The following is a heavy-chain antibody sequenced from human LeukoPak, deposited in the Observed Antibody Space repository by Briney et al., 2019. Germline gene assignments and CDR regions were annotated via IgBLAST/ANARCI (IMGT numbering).Heavy chain of an antibody. J-gene: IGHJ5*02. Sequence: GASVKVSCKASGGTFSSYAISWVRQAPGQGLEWMGGIIPIFGTANYAQKFQGRVTITADESTSTAYMELSSLRSEDTAVYYCARGIAARRAGWFDPWGQGTLVTVSS. D-gene: IGHD6-6*01. CDR1: GGTFSSYA. CDR2: IIPIFGTA. V-gene: IGHV1-69*13. CDR3: ARGIAARRAGWFDP.